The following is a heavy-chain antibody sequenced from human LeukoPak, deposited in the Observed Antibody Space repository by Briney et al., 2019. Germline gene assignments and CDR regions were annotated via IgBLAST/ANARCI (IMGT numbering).Heavy chain of an antibody. V-gene: IGHV1-46*01. D-gene: IGHD5-18*01. CDR3: ARTPDTAMTFDY. CDR1: GYTFTGYY. CDR2: INPSGGST. Sequence: ASVKVSCKASGYTFTGYYMHWVRQAPRQGLEWMGIINPSGGSTSYAQKFQDRVTMTRDTSTSTVYMELSSLRSEDTAVYYCARTPDTAMTFDYWGPGTLVTVSS. J-gene: IGHJ4*02.